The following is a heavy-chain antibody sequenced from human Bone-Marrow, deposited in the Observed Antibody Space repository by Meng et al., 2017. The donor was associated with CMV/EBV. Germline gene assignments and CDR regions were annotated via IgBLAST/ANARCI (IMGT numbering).Heavy chain of an antibody. Sequence: GESLKISCAASGFTFSSYAMHWVRQAPGKGLEWVANIKQDGSEKYYVDSVKGRFTISRDNAKNSLYLQMNSLRAEDTAVYYCARDLSRPKTIFGVVTIYYYYGMDVWGQGTTVTVPS. CDR1: GFTFSSYA. J-gene: IGHJ6*02. V-gene: IGHV3-7*01. D-gene: IGHD3-3*01. CDR2: IKQDGSEK. CDR3: ARDLSRPKTIFGVVTIYYYYGMDV.